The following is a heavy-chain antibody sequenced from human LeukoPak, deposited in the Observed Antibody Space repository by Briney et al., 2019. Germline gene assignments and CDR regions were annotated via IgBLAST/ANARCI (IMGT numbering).Heavy chain of an antibody. CDR1: GGSISSYY. CDR2: IYYSGST. V-gene: IGHV4-59*01. J-gene: IGHJ1*01. CDR3: VRDHYYNSSGYTFRH. D-gene: IGHD3-22*01. Sequence: SETLSLTCTVSGGSISSYYWIWIRQPPGKGLEWIGYIYYSGSTSYNPSLKSRVTISVDTSKNQFSLKLSSVTAADTAVYYCVRDHYYNSSGYTFRHWGQGTLVTVSS.